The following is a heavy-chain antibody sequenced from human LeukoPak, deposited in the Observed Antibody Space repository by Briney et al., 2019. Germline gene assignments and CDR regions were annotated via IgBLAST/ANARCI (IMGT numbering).Heavy chain of an antibody. D-gene: IGHD3-22*01. J-gene: IGHJ4*02. CDR3: ARAGYHDSSGYYARFDY. V-gene: IGHV3-48*01. CDR1: GFTFSDYS. CDR2: ISSSSSTI. Sequence: GGSLRLSCAASGFTFSDYSMNWVRQAPGKGLEWVSYISSSSSTIYYGDPVKGRFTISRDNAKNSLYLQMNSLRAEDTAVYYCARAGYHDSSGYYARFDYWGQGTLVTVSS.